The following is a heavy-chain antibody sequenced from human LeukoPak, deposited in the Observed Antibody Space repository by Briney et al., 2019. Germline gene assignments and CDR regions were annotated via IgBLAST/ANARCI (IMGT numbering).Heavy chain of an antibody. J-gene: IGHJ4*02. D-gene: IGHD3-3*01. Sequence: GRSLRLSCAASGFTFDSYAMSWVRQAPGKGLEWVSAISGSGGSTYYADSVKGRFTISRDNSKNTLYLQMNSLRAEDTAVYYCAKVYHVFWSGYLDFWGQGTLVTVSS. CDR2: ISGSGGST. CDR1: GFTFDSYA. V-gene: IGHV3-23*01. CDR3: AKVYHVFWSGYLDF.